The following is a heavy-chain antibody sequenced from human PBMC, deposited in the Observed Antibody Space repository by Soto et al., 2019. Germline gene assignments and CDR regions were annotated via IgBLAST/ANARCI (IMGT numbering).Heavy chain of an antibody. D-gene: IGHD3-3*01. V-gene: IGHV1-18*04. J-gene: IGHJ5*02. Sequence: SSVKVSCKASGYTFTSYGISWVRQAPGQGLEWMGWISAYNGNTNYAQKLQGRVTMTTDTSTSTAYMELRSLRSDDTAVYYCATKRDFWSGYTWFDPWGQGTLVTVSS. CDR2: ISAYNGNT. CDR1: GYTFTSYG. CDR3: ATKRDFWSGYTWFDP.